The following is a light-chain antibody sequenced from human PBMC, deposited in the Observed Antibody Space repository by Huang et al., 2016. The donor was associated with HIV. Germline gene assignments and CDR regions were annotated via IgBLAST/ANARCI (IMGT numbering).Light chain of an antibody. CDR3: QQYNNWPPYT. V-gene: IGKV3-15*01. CDR1: EGVSSN. CDR2: GAY. Sequence: EIVMTQSPATLSVSPGERADLSCRASEGVSSNLAWYQQKPGQAPRLLIYGAYIRATGIPARFSGSGSGTDFTLTITSLQSEDFAVYYCQQYNNWPPYTFGQGTKLEIK. J-gene: IGKJ2*01.